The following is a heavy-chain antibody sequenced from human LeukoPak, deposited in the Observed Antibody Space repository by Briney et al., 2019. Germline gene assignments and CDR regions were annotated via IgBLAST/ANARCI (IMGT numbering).Heavy chain of an antibody. J-gene: IGHJ4*02. CDR2: INAGNGNT. D-gene: IGHD6-13*01. V-gene: IGHV1-3*01. CDR1: GYTFTSYA. Sequence: GASVKVSCKASGYTFTSYAMHWVRQAPGQRLEWTGWINAGNGNTKYSQKFQGRVTITRDTSASTAYMELSSLRSEDTAVYYCARPSIAAAGISFDYWGQGTLVTVSS. CDR3: ARPSIAAAGISFDY.